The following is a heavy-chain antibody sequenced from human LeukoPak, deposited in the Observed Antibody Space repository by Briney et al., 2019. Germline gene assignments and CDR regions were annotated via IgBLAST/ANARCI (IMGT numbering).Heavy chain of an antibody. CDR2: IYYSGST. Sequence: SETLSLTCTVSGGSIGSYYWSWIRQPPGEGLEWIGYIYYSGSTNYNPSLKSRVTVSVDTSKNQFSLTLSSVTAADTAVYYCARVLAARGTNWFDPWGQGTLVTVSS. CDR3: ARVLAARGTNWFDP. J-gene: IGHJ5*02. CDR1: GGSIGSYY. V-gene: IGHV4-59*01. D-gene: IGHD6-6*01.